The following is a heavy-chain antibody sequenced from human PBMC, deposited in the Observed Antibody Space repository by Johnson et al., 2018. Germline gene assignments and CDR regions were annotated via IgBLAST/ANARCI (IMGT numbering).Heavy chain of an antibody. D-gene: IGHD1-26*01. CDR3: ARGGGADYYYGMDV. CDR2: IYYSGST. Sequence: QVQLQESGPGLVKPSETLSLTCTVSGGSISSYYWSWIRQPPGKGLEWIGYIYYSGSTNYNPSLKSRVTLSVDTSKNQFSLKLSSVTAADTAVYYCARGGGADYYYGMDVWGQGTTVTVSS. V-gene: IGHV4-59*01. CDR1: GGSISSYY. J-gene: IGHJ6*02.